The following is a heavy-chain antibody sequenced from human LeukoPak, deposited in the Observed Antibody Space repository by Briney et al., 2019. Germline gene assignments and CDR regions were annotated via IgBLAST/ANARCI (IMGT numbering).Heavy chain of an antibody. CDR2: INPNSGGT. J-gene: IGHJ4*02. V-gene: IGHV1-2*02. CDR3: ARVKNYYDSSGYLYYFDY. D-gene: IGHD3-22*01. CDR1: GYTFTGYF. Sequence: GASVKVSCKASGYTFTGYFIHWVRQAPGQGLEWMGWINPNSGGTNYAQNFQGRVTMTRDTSISTAYMELSRLRSDDTAVYYCARVKNYYDSSGYLYYFDYRGQGTLVTVSS.